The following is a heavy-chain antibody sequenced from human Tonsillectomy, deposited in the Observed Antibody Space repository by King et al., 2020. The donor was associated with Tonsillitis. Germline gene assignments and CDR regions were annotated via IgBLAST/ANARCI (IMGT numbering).Heavy chain of an antibody. V-gene: IGHV3-9*01. Sequence: VQLVESGGGLVQPGRSLRLSCTASGFTFDDYSMHWVRQAPGKGLEDVSGITWNSAALVYADSVKGRFTISRDNAKDSLYLQMNSLRTEDTALYYCAKSNWGTPFDYWGQGTLVTVSS. CDR3: AKSNWGTPFDY. J-gene: IGHJ4*02. CDR2: ITWNSAAL. CDR1: GFTFDDYS. D-gene: IGHD7-27*01.